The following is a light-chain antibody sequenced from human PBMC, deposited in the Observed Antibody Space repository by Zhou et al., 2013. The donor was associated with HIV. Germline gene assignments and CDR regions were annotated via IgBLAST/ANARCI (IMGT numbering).Light chain of an antibody. Sequence: IQMTQSPPSLSTYVGDRVTITCRASHDVGNSLAWYQQQPGQAPTLLLHGASRLESWVPSRFSGSGSGAEYTLTISSLQPDDFATYYCQQYSSDSEYTFGQGTTLEI. J-gene: IGKJ2*01. CDR1: HDVGNS. CDR3: QQYSSDSEYT. CDR2: GAS. V-gene: IGKV1-NL1*01.